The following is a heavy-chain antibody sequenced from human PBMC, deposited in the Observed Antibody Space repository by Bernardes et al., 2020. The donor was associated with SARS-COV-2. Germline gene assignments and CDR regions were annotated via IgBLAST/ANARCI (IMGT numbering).Heavy chain of an antibody. D-gene: IGHD6-25*01. CDR2: INPDGTTT. V-gene: IGHV3-74*01. Sequence: GGSLRLSCAASGFTFSTSWMHWVRQAPGKGLVWVSHINPDGTTTTYADSVKGRFTISRDNARNTVFLQMNSLRGDDTAVYYCAGDGFIAASADWGQGTLVTVTS. CDR1: GFTFSTSW. J-gene: IGHJ4*02. CDR3: AGDGFIAASAD.